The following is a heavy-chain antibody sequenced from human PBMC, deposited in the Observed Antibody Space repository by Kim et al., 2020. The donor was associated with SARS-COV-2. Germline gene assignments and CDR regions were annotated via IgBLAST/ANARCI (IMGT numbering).Heavy chain of an antibody. V-gene: IGHV3-30-3*01. J-gene: IGHJ6*02. CDR1: GFTFSNCG. D-gene: IGHD3-10*01. CDR2: ISNDGSNK. CDR3: ARDPWSRLRGVTYSYYGMDA. Sequence: GGSLRLSCAASGFTFSNCGIHWVRQAPGKGLEWVAVISNDGSNKNYADSVMGRFTISRDNSKKNLYLQMNSLRAEDTALYYGARDPWSRLRGVTYSYYGMDAWGQGAPVTVSS.